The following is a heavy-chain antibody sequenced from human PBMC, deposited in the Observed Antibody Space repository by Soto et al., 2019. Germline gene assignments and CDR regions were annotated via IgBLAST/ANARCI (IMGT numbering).Heavy chain of an antibody. V-gene: IGHV4-34*01. CDR2: INPSGSP. CDR3: ARGRDGGAAV. Sequence: QVHLQQWGAGLLKPSETLSLTCAVYGGSFSGYYWSWIRQPPGMGLEWLGEINPSGSPSYSPSLKSRVTLSVDTSKNHLSLNLSSATAADTAVYYCARGRDGGAAVWGQGTLVTASS. J-gene: IGHJ4*02. CDR1: GGSFSGYY. D-gene: IGHD4-17*01.